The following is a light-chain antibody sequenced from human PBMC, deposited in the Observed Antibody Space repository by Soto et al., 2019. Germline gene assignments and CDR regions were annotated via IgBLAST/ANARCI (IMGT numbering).Light chain of an antibody. CDR2: SIN. Sequence: QSVLTQPPSASGTPGQRVTISCSGSSSNIGSNTVNWYQQLPGTAPKLLIYSINQRPSGVPDRFSASKSGTSASLAISGLQSEDEADYYCAAWDDSLYGLIFGGGTKLTVL. CDR3: AAWDDSLYGLI. CDR1: SSNIGSNT. J-gene: IGLJ2*01. V-gene: IGLV1-44*01.